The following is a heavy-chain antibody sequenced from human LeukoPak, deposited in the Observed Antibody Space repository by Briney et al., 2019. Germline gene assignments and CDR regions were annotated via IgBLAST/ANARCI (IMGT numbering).Heavy chain of an antibody. D-gene: IGHD3-10*01. V-gene: IGHV4-4*07. CDR3: ARGFLGDYYGSGSYYVFDY. Sequence: SETLSLTCTVSGGSISSYYWSWIRQPAGKGLEWIGRIYTSGSTKYNSSLKSRVTMSVDTSKNQFSLKLSSVTAADTAVYYCARGFLGDYYGSGSYYVFDYWGQGTLVTVPS. CDR2: IYTSGST. CDR1: GGSISSYY. J-gene: IGHJ4*02.